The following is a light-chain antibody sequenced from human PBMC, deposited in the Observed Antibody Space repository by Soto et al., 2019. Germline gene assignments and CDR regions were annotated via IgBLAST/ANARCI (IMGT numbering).Light chain of an antibody. J-gene: IGLJ1*01. CDR2: DVS. V-gene: IGLV2-14*03. Sequence: QSALTQPASVSGSPGQSITISCTGTSSDVGGYNYVSWYQHHPGKAPKLMIYDVSNRPSGVSNRFSGPKSGNAASLTISGLQPEDDVFYYCTSYTTSNLCQLVFGAGTKRTDL. CDR1: SSDVGGYNY. CDR3: TSYTTSNLCQLV.